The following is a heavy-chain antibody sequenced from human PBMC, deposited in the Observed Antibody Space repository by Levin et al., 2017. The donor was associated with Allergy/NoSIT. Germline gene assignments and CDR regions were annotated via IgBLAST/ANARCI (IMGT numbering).Heavy chain of an antibody. CDR1: GGSISSNY. J-gene: IGHJ5*02. D-gene: IGHD2-21*01. Sequence: SETLSLTCTVSGGSISSNYWTWIRQPPGKGLEWIAYINYSGSTNYNPSLKSRVTASVDTSKNQFSLKLTSITAADTAVYYCAGYSVRIGSFDPWGQGTLSPSLQ. V-gene: IGHV4-59*01. CDR2: INYSGST. CDR3: AGYSVRIGSFDP.